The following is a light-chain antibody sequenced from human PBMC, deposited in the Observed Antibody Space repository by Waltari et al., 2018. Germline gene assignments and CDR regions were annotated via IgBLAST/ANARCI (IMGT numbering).Light chain of an antibody. CDR3: QQLKSYPIT. CDR1: QSIGSL. V-gene: IGKV1-5*01. J-gene: IGKJ4*01. Sequence: DIQMTQSPSTLSASVGDRVTITCRASQSIGSLLAWYQQKPGKAPKLLIYDASSLESGVPSRFSGSGSGTEFTLTINSLQPDDFATYYCQQLKSYPITFGGGTKVEIK. CDR2: DAS.